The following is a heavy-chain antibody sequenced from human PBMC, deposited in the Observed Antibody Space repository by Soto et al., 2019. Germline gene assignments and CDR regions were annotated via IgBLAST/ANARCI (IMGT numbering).Heavy chain of an antibody. V-gene: IGHV4-59*11. CDR1: GGSIIRHY. J-gene: IGHJ4*02. D-gene: IGHD1-7*01. CDR3: ARVLTGTSPFDY. CDR2: ISYSGST. Sequence: SETLSLTCTVSGGSIIRHYWSWIRQLPGKGLEWIGYISYSGSTNYNPSLKSLVTISVDTSKNQFSLKVSSVTAADTAVYYCARVLTGTSPFDYWGQGTLVTGS.